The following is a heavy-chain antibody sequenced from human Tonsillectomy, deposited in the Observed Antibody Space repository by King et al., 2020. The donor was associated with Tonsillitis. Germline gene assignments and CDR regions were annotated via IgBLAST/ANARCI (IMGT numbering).Heavy chain of an antibody. CDR2: ISAYNGNT. V-gene: IGHV1-18*04. CDR3: ERIHPNIVLLVYAMSDYYGMDV. Sequence: QLVQSGAEVKKPGASVKVSCKASGYTFTSYGISWVRQAPGQGLEWMGWISAYNGNTNYAQKLQGRVTITTDTSTSTAYMELRSLRSDDTAVYYCERIHPNIVLLVYAMSDYYGMDVWGQGTTVTVPS. D-gene: IGHD2-8*01. CDR1: GYTFTSYG. J-gene: IGHJ6*02.